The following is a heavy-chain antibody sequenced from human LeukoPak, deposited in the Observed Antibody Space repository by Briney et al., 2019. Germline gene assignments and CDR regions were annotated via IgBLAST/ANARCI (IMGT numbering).Heavy chain of an antibody. CDR1: GGSISSYY. CDR2: IYYSGST. Sequence: SETLSLTCTVSGGSISSYYWSWIRQPPGKGLEWIGYIYYSGSTDYNPSLKSRVTISVDTSKNQFSLKLSSVTAADTAVYYCARNRGYYYGSGSPEAFDIWGQGTMVTVSS. CDR3: ARNRGYYYGSGSPEAFDI. J-gene: IGHJ3*02. V-gene: IGHV4-59*01. D-gene: IGHD3-10*01.